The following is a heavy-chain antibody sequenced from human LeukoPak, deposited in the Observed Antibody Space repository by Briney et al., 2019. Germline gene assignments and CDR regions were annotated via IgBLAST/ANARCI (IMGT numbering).Heavy chain of an antibody. J-gene: IGHJ4*02. CDR3: ATGYCSSTSCYSTEVDY. CDR1: GYTFTDYY. D-gene: IGHD2-2*01. CDR2: VDPEDGET. Sequence: ATVKISCKASGYTFTDYYMHWVQQAPGKGLEWMGRVDPEDGETIYAEKFQGRVTITADTSTDTAYMELSSLRSEDTAVYYCATGYCSSTSCYSTEVDYWGQGTLVTVSS. V-gene: IGHV1-69-2*01.